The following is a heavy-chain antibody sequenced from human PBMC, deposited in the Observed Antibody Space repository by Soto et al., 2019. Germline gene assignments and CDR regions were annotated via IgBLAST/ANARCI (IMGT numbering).Heavy chain of an antibody. D-gene: IGHD5-12*01. J-gene: IGHJ3*02. Sequence: ASVKVSCKASGYIFINYYIHWVRQAPGQGLEWMGMISANGGSTNYAQKLQGRVTMTTDTSTSTAYMELRSLRSDDTAVYYCARVLRIGAFDIWGQGTMVTVSS. CDR1: GYIFINYY. CDR2: ISANGGST. V-gene: IGHV1-18*04. CDR3: ARVLRIGAFDI.